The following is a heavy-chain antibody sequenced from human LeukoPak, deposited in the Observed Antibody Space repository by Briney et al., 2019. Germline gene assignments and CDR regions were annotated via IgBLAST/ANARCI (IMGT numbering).Heavy chain of an antibody. CDR2: IRQDGSEK. V-gene: IGHV3-7*03. D-gene: IGHD3-9*01. Sequence: GGSLRLSCAASGFTFSTYWMSWVRQAPGKGLEWVANIRQDGSEKYYVDSVKGRFTISRDNADNSLYPQMNSLKPEDTAVYYCARSYNVLTAFNYWGQGTLVTVSS. CDR3: ARSYNVLTAFNY. J-gene: IGHJ4*02. CDR1: GFTFSTYW.